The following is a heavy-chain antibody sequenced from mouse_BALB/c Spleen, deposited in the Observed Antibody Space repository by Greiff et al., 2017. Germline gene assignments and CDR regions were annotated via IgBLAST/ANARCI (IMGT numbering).Heavy chain of an antibody. CDR1: GFSLTSYG. CDR3: ARPITTGFAY. D-gene: IGHD1-2*01. CDR2: IWAGGST. V-gene: IGHV2-9*02. Sequence: QVQLKESGPGLVAPSQSLSITCTVSGFSLTSYGVHWVRQPPGKGLEWLGVIWAGGSTNYNSALMSRLSISKDNSKSQVFLKMNSLQTDDTAMYYCARPITTGFAYWGQGTLVTVSA. J-gene: IGHJ3*01.